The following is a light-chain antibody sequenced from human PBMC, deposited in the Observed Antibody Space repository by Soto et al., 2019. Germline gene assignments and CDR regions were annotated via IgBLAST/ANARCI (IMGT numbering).Light chain of an antibody. Sequence: EIPITQPPATLSVSPGERATLSCRASQSVSGNLAWYQQKPGQAPRLLIYGASTRATGIPARFSGSGSGTEFTLTISSLQSEDFAVYYCQQYNNWPWTFGQGTKVDIK. J-gene: IGKJ1*01. CDR2: GAS. V-gene: IGKV3-15*01. CDR3: QQYNNWPWT. CDR1: QSVSGN.